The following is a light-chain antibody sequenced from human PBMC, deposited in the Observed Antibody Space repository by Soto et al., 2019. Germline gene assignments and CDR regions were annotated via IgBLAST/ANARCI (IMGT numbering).Light chain of an antibody. Sequence: QSALTQPASVSGSPGQSITISCTGTSSDGGGYNYVSWYQQRPGKAPKLIIYEGTNRPSGVSNRFSGSKAGYTASLTISGLQADDEADYYCCSYTRSSSPYVFGTGTKV. J-gene: IGLJ1*01. CDR3: CSYTRSSSPYV. CDR1: SSDGGGYNY. V-gene: IGLV2-14*01. CDR2: EGT.